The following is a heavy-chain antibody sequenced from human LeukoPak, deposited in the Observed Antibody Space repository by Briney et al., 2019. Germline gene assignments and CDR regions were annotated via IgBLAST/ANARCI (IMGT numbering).Heavy chain of an antibody. V-gene: IGHV1-69*13. Sequence: GASVKVSCKASGGTFSSYAISWVRQAPGQGLEWMGGIIPIFGTANYAQKFQGRVTITADESTSTAYMELSSLRSEDTAVYYCATTYIYDSSAHEPLDYWGQGTLVTVSS. CDR1: GGTFSSYA. J-gene: IGHJ4*02. D-gene: IGHD3-22*01. CDR2: IIPIFGTA. CDR3: ATTYIYDSSAHEPLDY.